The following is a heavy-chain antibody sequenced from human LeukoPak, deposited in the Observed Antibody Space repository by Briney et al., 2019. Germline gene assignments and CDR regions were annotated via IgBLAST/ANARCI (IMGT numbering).Heavy chain of an antibody. CDR1: GGSITSANW. D-gene: IGHD5-18*01. V-gene: IGHV4-4*02. CDR3: ARARREYSYGYRPNEMGHYFDH. Sequence: SETLSLTCAVSGGSITSANWWSWVRQSPVKGLEWIGEIYHTGNTNYNPSLKSRVTISVDTSKNQFSLKLSSVTAADTAVYYCARARREYSYGYRPNEMGHYFDHWGQGTLVTVSS. CDR2: IYHTGNT. J-gene: IGHJ4*02.